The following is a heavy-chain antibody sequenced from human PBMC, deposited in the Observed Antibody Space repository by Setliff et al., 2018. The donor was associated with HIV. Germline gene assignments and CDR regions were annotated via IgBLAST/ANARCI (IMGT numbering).Heavy chain of an antibody. J-gene: IGHJ4*02. D-gene: IGHD3-10*01. CDR3: ARDFYGSGRSACFDY. CDR1: GFTFSSYA. V-gene: IGHV3-30*04. Sequence: PGGSLRLSCAASGFTFSSYAMHWVRQAPGKGLEWVAVISYDGSNKYYADSVKGRFTISRDNSKNTLYLQMNSLRAEDTAVYYCARDFYGSGRSACFDYWGQGTLVTVSS. CDR2: ISYDGSNK.